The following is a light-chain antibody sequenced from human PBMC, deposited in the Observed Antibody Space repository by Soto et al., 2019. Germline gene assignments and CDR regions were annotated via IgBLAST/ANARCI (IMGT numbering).Light chain of an antibody. CDR3: QRYNSNSRT. Sequence: DSQMTQAPSTLSASVGDRVTITCRASQNINEWLAWYQQKPGKAPKFLIYDASILESGVPSRFSGSGSGTEFTLTISSLQPDDFATYYCQRYNSNSRTFGHGTKVDIK. J-gene: IGKJ1*01. V-gene: IGKV1-5*01. CDR1: QNINEW. CDR2: DAS.